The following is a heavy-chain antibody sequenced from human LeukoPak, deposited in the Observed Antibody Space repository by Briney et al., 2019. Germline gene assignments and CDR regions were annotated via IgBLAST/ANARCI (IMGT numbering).Heavy chain of an antibody. CDR1: GFTFSSYS. J-gene: IGHJ4*02. CDR2: VRYDGSKK. Sequence: GGSLRLSCAASGFTFSSYSMNWVRQAPGKGLEWVAFVRYDGSKKNYADAVRGRFTISRDNSKNTLYLQINSLRAEDTAVYYCAKIAAANCGGDCYSGAYYFDYWGQGTLVTVSS. D-gene: IGHD2-21*02. V-gene: IGHV3-30*02. CDR3: AKIAAANCGGDCYSGAYYFDY.